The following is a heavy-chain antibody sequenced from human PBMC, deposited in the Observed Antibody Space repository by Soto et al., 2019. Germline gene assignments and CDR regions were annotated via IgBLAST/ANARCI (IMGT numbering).Heavy chain of an antibody. Sequence: SGPTLVNPTHTLTLTCTFSGFSLSTSGMCVSWIRQPPGKALEWLALIDWDDDKYYSTSLKTRLTISKDTSKNQVVLTMTNMDPVDTATYYCARISEQQLVGVDYYGTDVRGQGTTVTVSS. CDR2: IDWDDDK. CDR3: ARISEQQLVGVDYYGTDV. CDR1: GFSLSTSGMC. D-gene: IGHD6-13*01. V-gene: IGHV2-70*01. J-gene: IGHJ6*02.